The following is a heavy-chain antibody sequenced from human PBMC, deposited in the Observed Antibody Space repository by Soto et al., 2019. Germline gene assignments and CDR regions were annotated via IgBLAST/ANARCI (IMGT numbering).Heavy chain of an antibody. Sequence: QVQLQESGPGLVKPSQTLSLTCTVSGGSIGSGDYYWSWIRQPPGKGLEWIAYIYYSGSTYYNPSLXXRXTXSVDTSKNQFSLKLNSVTAADTAVYYCARGGESLNYWGQGTLVTVSS. CDR1: GGSIGSGDYY. J-gene: IGHJ4*02. D-gene: IGHD2-21*01. CDR2: IYYSGST. CDR3: ARGGESLNY. V-gene: IGHV4-30-4*01.